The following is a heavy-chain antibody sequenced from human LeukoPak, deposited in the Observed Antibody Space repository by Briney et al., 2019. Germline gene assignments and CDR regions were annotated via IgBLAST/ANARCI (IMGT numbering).Heavy chain of an antibody. CDR2: INWNGGST. CDR1: GFTFDDYG. J-gene: IGHJ1*01. V-gene: IGHV3-20*04. D-gene: IGHD4-17*01. CDR3: ASPGDYGDYGEPEYFQH. Sequence: PGGSLRLSCAASGFTFDDYGMSWVRQAPGKGLEWVSGINWNGGSTVYADSVKGRFTISRDNAKNSLYLQMNSLRAEDTALYYCASPGDYGDYGEPEYFQHWGQGTLVTVSS.